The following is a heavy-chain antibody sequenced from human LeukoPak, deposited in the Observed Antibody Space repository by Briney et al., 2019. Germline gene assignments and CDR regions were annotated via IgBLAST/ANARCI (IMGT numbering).Heavy chain of an antibody. J-gene: IGHJ6*02. CDR1: GFTFSSYA. Sequence: GGSLRLSCAASGFTFSSYAMSWVRQAPGKGLEWVSAISGSGGGTYYADSVKGRFTISRDNSKNTLYLQMNSLRAEDTAVYYCTRETYYDFWSAPGGMDVWGQGSTVTVSS. V-gene: IGHV3-23*01. CDR3: TRETYYDFWSAPGGMDV. CDR2: ISGSGGGT. D-gene: IGHD3-3*01.